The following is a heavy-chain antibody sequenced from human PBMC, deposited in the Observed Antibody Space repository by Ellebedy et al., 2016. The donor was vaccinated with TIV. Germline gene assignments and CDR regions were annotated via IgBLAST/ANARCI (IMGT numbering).Heavy chain of an antibody. V-gene: IGHV3-23*01. CDR3: RRGHYFHY. J-gene: IGHJ4*02. Sequence: GGSLRLXCAASGFTFSDYFMTWVRQAPGEGLEWVSTISGGGDDIYFADSVKGRFTTSRDNSKNTLYLQMNSLRAEDTAVYYCRRGHYFHYWGQGTLVTVS. CDR1: GFTFSDYF. CDR2: ISGGGDDI.